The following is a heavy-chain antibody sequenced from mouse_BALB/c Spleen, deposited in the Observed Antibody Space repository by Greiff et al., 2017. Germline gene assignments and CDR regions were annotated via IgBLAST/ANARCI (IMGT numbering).Heavy chain of an antibody. D-gene: IGHD1-2*01. J-gene: IGHJ4*01. CDR3: ARDFTTATPYAMDY. CDR2: IRNKANGYTT. CDR1: GFTFTDYY. Sequence: VQLKESGGGLVQPGGSLRLSCATSGFTFTDYYMSWVRQPPGKALEWLGFIRNKANGYTTEYSATVKGRFTISRDNSQSILYLQMNTLRAEDTATYYCARDFTTATPYAMDYWGQGTSVTVSS. V-gene: IGHV7-3*02.